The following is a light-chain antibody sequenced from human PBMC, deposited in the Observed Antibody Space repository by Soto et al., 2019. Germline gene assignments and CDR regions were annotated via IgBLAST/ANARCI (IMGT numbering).Light chain of an antibody. CDR3: QQYATSLWT. CDR2: GAS. Sequence: ETVLTQSPGTLPLSPGDRATLSCRASQSVSSAYLAWYQQKPGQAPRLLIYGASSRAAGIPDRFSGSGSGTDFNLTISRLEPEDFAVYHCQQYATSLWTFGQGTKVELK. J-gene: IGKJ1*01. V-gene: IGKV3-20*01. CDR1: QSVSSAY.